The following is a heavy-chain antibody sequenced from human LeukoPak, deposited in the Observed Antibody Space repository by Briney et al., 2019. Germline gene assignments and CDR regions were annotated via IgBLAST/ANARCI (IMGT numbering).Heavy chain of an antibody. CDR3: ARDKVLLWFGELHQYYYYYMDV. CDR1: GYTFTGYY. D-gene: IGHD3-10*01. V-gene: IGHV1-2*02. J-gene: IGHJ6*03. CDR2: INPNSGGT. Sequence: GASVKVSCKASGYTFTGYYMHWVRQAPGQGLEWMGWINPNSGGTNYAQKFQGRVTMTRDTSISTAYMELSRLRSDDTAVYYCARDKVLLWFGELHQYYYYYMDVWGKGTTVTVSS.